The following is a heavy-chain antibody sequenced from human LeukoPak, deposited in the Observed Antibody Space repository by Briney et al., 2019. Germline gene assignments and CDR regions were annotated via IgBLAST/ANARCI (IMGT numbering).Heavy chain of an antibody. CDR1: GFTFSSYG. D-gene: IGHD3-10*01. V-gene: IGHV3-30*18. Sequence: TGGSLRLSCAASGFTFSSYGMHWVRQAPGKGLEWVAVISYDGSNKYYADSVKGRFTISRDNSKNTLYLQMNSLRAEDTAVYYCAKGSWWASYGSGSYYNSAKYFQRWGQGTLVTVSS. CDR3: AKGSWWASYGSGSYYNSAKYFQR. CDR2: ISYDGSNK. J-gene: IGHJ1*01.